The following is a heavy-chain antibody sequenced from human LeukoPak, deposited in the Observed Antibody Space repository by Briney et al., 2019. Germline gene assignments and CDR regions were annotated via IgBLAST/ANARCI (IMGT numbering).Heavy chain of an antibody. J-gene: IGHJ4*02. CDR2: ISGSGGST. CDR3: AKGAEFYDILTGHADY. D-gene: IGHD3-9*01. Sequence: GGSLRLSCAASGFTFSSYAMSWVRQAPGKGLEWVSAISGSGGSTYYADSVKGRFTISRDNSKNTLYLQMNSLRAEDTAVYYCAKGAEFYDILTGHADYWGQGTLVTVSS. V-gene: IGHV3-23*01. CDR1: GFTFSSYA.